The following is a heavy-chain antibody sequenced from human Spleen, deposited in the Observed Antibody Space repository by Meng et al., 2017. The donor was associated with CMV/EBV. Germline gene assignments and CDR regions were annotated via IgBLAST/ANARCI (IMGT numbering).Heavy chain of an antibody. J-gene: IGHJ6*02. Sequence: GESLKISCAASGFSFSTYSMHWVRQAPGKGPEWVAVISYDGSSQAYADSVKGRFTISRDNSKNTLYLQMNSLRAEDSALYYCAKEGATYSFGGMDVWGQGTTVTVSS. CDR3: AKEGATYSFGGMDV. CDR2: ISYDGSSQ. V-gene: IGHV3-30*04. CDR1: GFSFSTYS. D-gene: IGHD1-26*01.